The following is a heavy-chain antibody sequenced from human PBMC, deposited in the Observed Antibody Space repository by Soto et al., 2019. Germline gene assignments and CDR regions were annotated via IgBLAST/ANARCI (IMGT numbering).Heavy chain of an antibody. Sequence: EVHLLESGGGLVQPGGSLRLSCAGSGFSFSSYAMSWVRQGPEKGLEWVSALSDSGVSPYYADSVKGRFTISRDNSKNTLYLQMDSLRVEDTALYYCAKMTSDRYGRNYGMDVWGQGTTVTVSS. V-gene: IGHV3-23*01. CDR2: LSDSGVSP. CDR3: AKMTSDRYGRNYGMDV. J-gene: IGHJ6*02. CDR1: GFSFSSYA. D-gene: IGHD5-18*01.